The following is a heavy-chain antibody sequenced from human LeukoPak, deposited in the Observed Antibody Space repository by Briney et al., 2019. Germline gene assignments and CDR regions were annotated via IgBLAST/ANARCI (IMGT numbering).Heavy chain of an antibody. CDR3: ARDWDYGSGSYRYNWFDP. CDR2: IKQDGSEK. Sequence: GGSLRLSRAASGFTFSSYWMSWVRQAPGKGLEWVANIKQDGSEKYYVDSVKGRFTISRDSAKNSLYLQMNSLRAEDTAVYYCARDWDYGSGSYRYNWFDPWGQGTLVTVSS. V-gene: IGHV3-7*03. J-gene: IGHJ5*02. D-gene: IGHD3-16*02. CDR1: GFTFSSYW.